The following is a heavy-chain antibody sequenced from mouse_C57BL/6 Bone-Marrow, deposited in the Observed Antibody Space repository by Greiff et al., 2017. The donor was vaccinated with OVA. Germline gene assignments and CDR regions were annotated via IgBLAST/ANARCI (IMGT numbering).Heavy chain of an antibody. CDR3: ARDTVVATGDY. J-gene: IGHJ2*01. D-gene: IGHD1-1*01. Sequence: DVKLVESGGGLVKPGGSLKLSCAASGFTFSSYAMSWVRQTPEKRLEWVATISDGGSYTYYPDNVKGRFTISRDNAKNNLYLQMSHLKSEDTAMYYCARDTVVATGDYWGQGTTRTVSS. V-gene: IGHV5-4*01. CDR2: ISDGGSYT. CDR1: GFTFSSYA.